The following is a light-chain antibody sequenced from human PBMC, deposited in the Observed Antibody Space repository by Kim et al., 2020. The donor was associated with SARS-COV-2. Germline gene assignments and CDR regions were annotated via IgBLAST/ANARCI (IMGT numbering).Light chain of an antibody. CDR1: NIGSKN. J-gene: IGLJ2*01. V-gene: IGLV3-9*01. CDR3: QVWDSSTVV. CDR2: RDS. Sequence: SYELTQPLSVSVALGQTARITCGGNNIGSKNVYWYQQKPGQAPVLVIYRDSNRPSGIPERLSGSNSGNTATLTISRAQAGDEADYYCQVWDSSTVVFGGGTQLTVL.